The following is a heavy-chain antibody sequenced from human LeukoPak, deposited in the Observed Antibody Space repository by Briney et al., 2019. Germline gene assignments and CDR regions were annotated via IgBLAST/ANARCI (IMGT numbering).Heavy chain of an antibody. V-gene: IGHV1-69*05. CDR3: AKDDGSATMGFDS. CDR2: IIPIFGTT. J-gene: IGHJ5*01. CDR1: GGTFSSYA. Sequence: SVKVSCKASGGTFSSYAFSWVRQAPGQGLEWMGGIIPIFGTTNYAEQFQGRVTITTDESTSTAYLDLSSLRSEDSAVYYCAKDDGSATMGFDSWGQGTLVSVSS. D-gene: IGHD1-26*01.